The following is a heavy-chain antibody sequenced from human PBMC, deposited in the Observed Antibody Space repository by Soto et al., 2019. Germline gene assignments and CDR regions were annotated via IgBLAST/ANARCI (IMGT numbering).Heavy chain of an antibody. D-gene: IGHD6-13*01. V-gene: IGHV1-2*04. Sequence: ASVKVSCKASGYIFTGYYMHWVRQAPGQGLEWMGWINPNSGGTNYAQKFQGWVTMTRDTSISTAYMELSRLRSDDTAVYYRATDGVGIAAAGQGYVDYWGQGTLVTVSS. CDR3: ATDGVGIAAAGQGYVDY. CDR1: GYIFTGYY. J-gene: IGHJ4*02. CDR2: INPNSGGT.